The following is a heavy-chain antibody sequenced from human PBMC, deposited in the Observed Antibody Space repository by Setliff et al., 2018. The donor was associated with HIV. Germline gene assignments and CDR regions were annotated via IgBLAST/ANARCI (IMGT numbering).Heavy chain of an antibody. Sequence: SETLSLTCSVSGGSISSSGDYWSWVRQHPGKGLEWIGYIYYTGSTYSNPSLQSRVRISVDTSKNQLSLRLSSVTAADTAIYYCARDSANGKTANLNYLDVWGKGTTVTVSS. CDR2: IYYTGST. V-gene: IGHV4-31*02. CDR1: GGSISSSGDY. CDR3: ARDSANGKTANLNYLDV. J-gene: IGHJ6*03. D-gene: IGHD2-8*01.